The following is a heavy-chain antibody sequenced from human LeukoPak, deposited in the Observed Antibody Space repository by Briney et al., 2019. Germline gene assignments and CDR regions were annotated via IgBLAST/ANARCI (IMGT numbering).Heavy chain of an antibody. Sequence: SETLSLTCTVSGGSISSYYWSWIRQPPGKGLEWIGYIYYSGSTNYNPSLKSRVTISVDTSKNQFSLKLSSMTAADTAVYYCARQATTVTHIDYWGQGTLVTVYS. D-gene: IGHD4-17*01. J-gene: IGHJ4*02. CDR2: IYYSGST. V-gene: IGHV4-59*08. CDR1: GGSISSYY. CDR3: ARQATTVTHIDY.